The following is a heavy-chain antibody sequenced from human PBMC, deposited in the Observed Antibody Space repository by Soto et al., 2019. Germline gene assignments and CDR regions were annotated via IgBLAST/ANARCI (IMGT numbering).Heavy chain of an antibody. CDR1: GGSISSGGYY. V-gene: IGHV4-31*03. Sequence: PSETLSLTCTGSGGSISSGGYYWSWIRQHPGKGLEWIGYIYYSGSTYYNPSLKSRVTISVDTSKNQFSLKLSSVTAADTAVYYCAGTPTSIRRTNWLDPWGQGTLVTVSS. J-gene: IGHJ5*02. D-gene: IGHD1-20*01. CDR3: AGTPTSIRRTNWLDP. CDR2: IYYSGST.